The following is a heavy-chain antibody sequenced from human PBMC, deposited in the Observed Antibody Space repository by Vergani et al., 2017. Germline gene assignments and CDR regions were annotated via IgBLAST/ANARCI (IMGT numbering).Heavy chain of an antibody. D-gene: IGHD6-13*01. CDR2: ISSSSSYI. V-gene: IGHV3-21*01. CDR3: ASSAGLHRLYWYFDL. CDR1: EFTFSSYS. J-gene: IGHJ2*01. Sequence: EVQLVESGGGLVQPGGSLRLSCAASEFTFSSYSMNWVRQAPGKGLEWVSSISSSSSYIYYADSVKGRFTISRDNAKNSLYLQMNSLRAEDTAVYYCASSAGLHRLYWYFDLWGRGTLVTVSS.